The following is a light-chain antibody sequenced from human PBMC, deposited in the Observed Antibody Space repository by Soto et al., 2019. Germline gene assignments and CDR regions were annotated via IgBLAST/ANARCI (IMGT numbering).Light chain of an antibody. V-gene: IGKV1-39*01. J-gene: IGKJ1*01. Sequence: DILMTQSPSSLPPSVGDRVTITCQASQDISKYLNWYQQKPGKAPKLLIYAASSLQSGVPSRFSGSGSGTDFTLTISSLRPEDFATYYCQQSYYTPRTFGQGTKVDI. CDR2: AAS. CDR3: QQSYYTPRT. CDR1: QDISKY.